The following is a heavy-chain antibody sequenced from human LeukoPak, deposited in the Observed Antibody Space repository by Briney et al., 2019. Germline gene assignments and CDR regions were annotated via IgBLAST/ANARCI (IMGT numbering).Heavy chain of an antibody. D-gene: IGHD3-16*01. CDR2: ISGSGGST. J-gene: IGHJ3*02. CDR1: GFIFSSHG. CDR3: AKDRDDYVWGSYLGAFDI. Sequence: GGSLRLSCAASGFIFSSHGMNWVGQAPGKGLEWVSAISGSGGSTYYADSVKGRFTISRDNSKNTLYLQMSSLRAEDTAVFYCAKDRDDYVWGSYLGAFDIWGQGTMVTVSS. V-gene: IGHV3-23*01.